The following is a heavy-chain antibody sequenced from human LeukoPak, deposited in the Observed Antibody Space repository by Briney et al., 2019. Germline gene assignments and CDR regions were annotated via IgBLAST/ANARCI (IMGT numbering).Heavy chain of an antibody. CDR2: IIPIFGTA. V-gene: IGHV1-69*13. J-gene: IGHJ4*02. D-gene: IGHD1-26*01. CDR3: ARDRVGANNYFDY. CDR1: GGTFSSYA. Sequence: PGASVKVSCKASGGTFSSYAISWARQAPGQGLEWMGGIIPIFGTANYAQKFQGRVTITADESTSTAYMELSSLRSEDTAVYYCARDRVGANNYFDYWGQGTLVTVSS.